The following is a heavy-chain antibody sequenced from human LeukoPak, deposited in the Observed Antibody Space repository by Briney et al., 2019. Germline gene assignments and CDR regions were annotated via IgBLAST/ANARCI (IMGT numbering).Heavy chain of an antibody. D-gene: IGHD1-26*01. J-gene: IGHJ5*02. CDR1: GGSISSGGYY. V-gene: IGHV4-31*03. Sequence: SETLSLTCTVSGGSISSGGYYWSWIRQHPGKGLEWIGYIYYSGSTYYNPSLKSRVTISVDTPKNQFSLKLSSVTAADTAVYYCARGDSGGDWFDPWGQGTLVTVSS. CDR2: IYYSGST. CDR3: ARGDSGGDWFDP.